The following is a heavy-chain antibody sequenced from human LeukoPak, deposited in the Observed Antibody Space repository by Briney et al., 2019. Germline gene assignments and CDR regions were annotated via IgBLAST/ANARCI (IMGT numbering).Heavy chain of an antibody. CDR3: ARENAEGFVVRGVIIASLVRGSAFDI. CDR2: ISSSGSTI. Sequence: GGSLRLSCAASGFTFSSYEMNWVRQAPGKGLEWVSYISSSGSTIYYADSVKGRFTISRDNAKNSLYLQMNSLRAEDTAVYYCARENAEGFVVRGVIIASLVRGSAFDIWGQGTMVTVSS. D-gene: IGHD3-10*01. J-gene: IGHJ3*02. V-gene: IGHV3-48*03. CDR1: GFTFSSYE.